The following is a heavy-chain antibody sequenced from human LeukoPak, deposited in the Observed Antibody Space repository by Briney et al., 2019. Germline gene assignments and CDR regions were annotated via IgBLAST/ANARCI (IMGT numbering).Heavy chain of an antibody. CDR1: GDSFSACY. D-gene: IGHD2-8*01. V-gene: IGHV4-4*09. CDR2: IYSSGNT. Sequence: SETLSLTCTVSGDSFSACYRSWIRQPPGRGLEWIGYIYSSGNTNYNPSLKSRVTISVGTSKKQHSLKLTPVTAADTAVYYCAIHTNVDISSFMDVWGKGTTVTVSS. CDR3: AIHTNVDISSFMDV. J-gene: IGHJ6*03.